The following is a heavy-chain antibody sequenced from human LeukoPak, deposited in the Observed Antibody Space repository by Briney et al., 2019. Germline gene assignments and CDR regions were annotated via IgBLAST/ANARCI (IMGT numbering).Heavy chain of an antibody. D-gene: IGHD1-26*01. V-gene: IGHV3-64*01. Sequence: PGGSLRLSCAASGFTFASYSLHWVRQAPGKGLEYVSGISKNGDKTYYGNSVKGRFTISRGNSKNTLYLQMGSLGTEDMAVYYCARVDSGFDKYGGFDSWGQGILVTVSS. CDR3: ARVDSGFDKYGGFDS. CDR2: ISKNGDKT. CDR1: GFTFASYS. J-gene: IGHJ4*02.